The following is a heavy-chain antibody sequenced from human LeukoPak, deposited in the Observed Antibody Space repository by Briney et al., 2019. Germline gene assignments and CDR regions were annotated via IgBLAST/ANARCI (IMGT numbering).Heavy chain of an antibody. J-gene: IGHJ4*02. CDR1: GGSISSYY. CDR3: ARSTYYDFWSGYPFDY. V-gene: IGHV4-59*01. CDR2: IYYSGST. Sequence: SETLSLTCTVSGGSISSYYWSWIRQPPGKGLEWIGYIYYSGSTNYNPSLKSRVTISVDTSKNQFSLKLSSVTAADTAVYYCARSTYYDFWSGYPFDYWGQGTLVTVSS. D-gene: IGHD3-3*01.